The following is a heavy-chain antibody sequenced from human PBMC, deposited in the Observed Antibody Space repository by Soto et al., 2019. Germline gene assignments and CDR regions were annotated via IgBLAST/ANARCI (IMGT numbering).Heavy chain of an antibody. CDR1: GGSISSYY. Sequence: SETLSLTCTVSGGSISSYYWSWIRQPPGKGLEWIGYIYYSGSTNYNPSLKSRVTISVDTSKNQFSLKLSSVTAADTAVYYCASHEYSSSSLDYWGQGTLVTVSS. CDR3: ASHEYSSSSLDY. D-gene: IGHD6-6*01. J-gene: IGHJ4*02. V-gene: IGHV4-59*01. CDR2: IYYSGST.